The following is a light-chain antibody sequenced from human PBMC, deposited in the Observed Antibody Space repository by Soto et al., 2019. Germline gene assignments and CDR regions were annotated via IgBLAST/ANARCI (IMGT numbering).Light chain of an antibody. CDR1: TSDVGAYNY. Sequence: QSALTQPASVSGSLGQSITISCTGTTSDVGAYNYVSWYQQHPGKAPQLVIYDVTNRPSGVSNRFSGSKSGNTASLTISGLQAKDEADYYCSSYTSSSTLVFGGGTQLTVL. V-gene: IGLV2-14*03. CDR2: DVT. CDR3: SSYTSSSTLV. J-gene: IGLJ3*02.